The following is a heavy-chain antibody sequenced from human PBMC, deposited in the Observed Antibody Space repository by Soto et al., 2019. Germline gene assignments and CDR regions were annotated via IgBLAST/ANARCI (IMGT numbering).Heavy chain of an antibody. D-gene: IGHD3-10*01. J-gene: IGHJ4*02. V-gene: IGHV3-48*02. CDR2: ISSSSSPI. CDR3: VRDARTMVRGHYFDY. CDR1: GFTFSDYS. Sequence: EVQVVESGGGLVQPGGSLGLSCAASGFTFSDYSFNWVRQAPGRGLEWVSYISSSSSPIYYADSVEGRFTISRDNAKSSLYLQMNSLRDDDTAVYYCVRDARTMVRGHYFDYWGQGTLVTVSS.